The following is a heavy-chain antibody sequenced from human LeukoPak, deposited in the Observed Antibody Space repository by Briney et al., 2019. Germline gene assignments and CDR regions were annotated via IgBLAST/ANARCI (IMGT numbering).Heavy chain of an antibody. Sequence: GGSLRLSCAASGFIFSDYYMSWIRQAPGKGLEWVSYISSGFNNIYYADSVKGRFTISRDNAKNSLYLQMNSLRADDTAVYYCARGGEEIVVVPGASYYWGQGVLVTVSS. J-gene: IGHJ4*02. CDR1: GFIFSDYY. CDR3: ARGGEEIVVVPGASYY. D-gene: IGHD2-2*01. CDR2: ISSGFNNI. V-gene: IGHV3-11*04.